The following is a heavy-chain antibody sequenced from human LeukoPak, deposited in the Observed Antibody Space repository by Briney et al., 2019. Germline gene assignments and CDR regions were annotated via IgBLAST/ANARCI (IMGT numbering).Heavy chain of an antibody. CDR1: GGSFSGYY. CDR2: INHSGST. J-gene: IGHJ4*02. D-gene: IGHD6-13*01. CDR3: ARGRIAAAGGDNYFDY. Sequence: SETLSLTCAVYGGSFSGYYWSWIRQPPGKGLEWIGEINHSGSTNYNPSLKSRVTISVDTSKNQFSLKLSSVTAADTAVYYCARGRIAAAGGDNYFDYWGQGTLVTVSS. V-gene: IGHV4-34*01.